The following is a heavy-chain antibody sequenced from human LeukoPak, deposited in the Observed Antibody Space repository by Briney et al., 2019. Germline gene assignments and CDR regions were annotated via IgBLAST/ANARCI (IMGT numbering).Heavy chain of an antibody. Sequence: GESLKISCKGSGYSFTTYWIGWVRQMPGKGLEWMGIIYPGDSDTRYSPSFQGQVSISADKSITTGYLQWRSLKASDTAMYYCARQRSTAYYDSSGLPYDAFDIWGQGTMVTVSS. CDR1: GYSFTTYW. J-gene: IGHJ3*02. CDR3: ARQRSTAYYDSSGLPYDAFDI. V-gene: IGHV5-51*01. CDR2: IYPGDSDT. D-gene: IGHD3-22*01.